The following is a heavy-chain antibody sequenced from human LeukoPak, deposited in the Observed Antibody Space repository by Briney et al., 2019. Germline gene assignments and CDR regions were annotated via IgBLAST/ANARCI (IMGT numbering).Heavy chain of an antibody. CDR1: GGSFSGYY. CDR2: INHSGST. CDR3: ARDGAVAGRYWYFDL. V-gene: IGHV4-34*01. Sequence: SETLSLTCAVYGGSFSGYYWSWIRQPPGKGLEWIGEINHSGSTNYNPSLKSRVTISVDTSMNQFSLKLSSMTAADTAVYYCARDGAVAGRYWYFDLWGRGALVTVSS. D-gene: IGHD6-19*01. J-gene: IGHJ2*01.